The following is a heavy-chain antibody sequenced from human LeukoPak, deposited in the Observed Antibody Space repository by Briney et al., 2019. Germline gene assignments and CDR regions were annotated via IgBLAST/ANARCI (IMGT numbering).Heavy chain of an antibody. J-gene: IGHJ6*03. CDR3: ARDGDSSATRHYYYYYMDV. V-gene: IGHV4-38-2*02. Sequence: PSETLSLTCTVSGYSISSGYYWGWIRQPPGKGLEWMGSIYHSVSTYYNPSLKSRGTISVDTSKNQFSLKLSSVTAADTAVYYCARDGDSSATRHYYYYYMDVWGKGTTVTISS. CDR2: IYHSVST. CDR1: GYSISSGYY. D-gene: IGHD6-13*01.